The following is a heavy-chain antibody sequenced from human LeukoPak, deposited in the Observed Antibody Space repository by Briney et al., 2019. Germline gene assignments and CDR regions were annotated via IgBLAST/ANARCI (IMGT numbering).Heavy chain of an antibody. CDR1: GYTFTSYD. CDR2: INPNSGGT. V-gene: IGHV1-2*02. D-gene: IGHD6-13*01. Sequence: ASVKVSCKASGYTFTSYDINWVRQATGQGLEWMGWINPNSGGTNYAQKFQGRVTMTRDTSISTAYMELSRLRSDDTAVYYCARAAAAYYYYYYMDVWGKGTTVTVSS. J-gene: IGHJ6*03. CDR3: ARAAAAYYYYYYMDV.